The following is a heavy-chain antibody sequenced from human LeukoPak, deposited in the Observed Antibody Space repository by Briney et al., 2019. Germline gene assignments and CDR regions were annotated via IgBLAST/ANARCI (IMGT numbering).Heavy chain of an antibody. CDR1: GYTFTSYG. V-gene: IGHV1-18*01. CDR3: ARDHGYDYVWGSYRSDY. Sequence: ASVTVSCKASGYTFTSYGISWVRQAPGQGLEWMGWISAYNGNTNYAQKLQGRVTMTTDTSTSTAYMELRSLRSDDTAVYYCARDHGYDYVWGSYRSDYWGQGTLVTVSS. CDR2: ISAYNGNT. J-gene: IGHJ4*02. D-gene: IGHD3-16*02.